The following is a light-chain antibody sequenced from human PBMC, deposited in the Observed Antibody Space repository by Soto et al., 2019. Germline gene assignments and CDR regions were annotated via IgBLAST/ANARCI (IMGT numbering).Light chain of an antibody. V-gene: IGKV1-6*01. CDR3: LQDYNYPRT. CDR2: AAS. Sequence: AIQMTQSPSSLSASVGDAVTITCRASQGIRNDLGWYQHKPGKAPKLLIYAASSLQSGVPSRFSGSGSGTDFTLTISSLQPEDFATYYCLQDYNYPRTFGQGTKVEIK. CDR1: QGIRND. J-gene: IGKJ1*01.